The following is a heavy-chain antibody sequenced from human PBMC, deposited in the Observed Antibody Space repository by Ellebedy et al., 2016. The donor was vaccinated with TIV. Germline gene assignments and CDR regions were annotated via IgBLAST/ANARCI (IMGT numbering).Heavy chain of an antibody. CDR3: GRDGVWGGDY. D-gene: IGHD3-16*01. Sequence: SLKISXAASGFTFDDYAMHWVRQAPGKGLEWVSGISWNSGSIDYADSVKGRFTISRDNAKNTLHLQMNSLRAEDTAVYYCGRDGVWGGDYWGQGTLVTVSA. J-gene: IGHJ4*02. CDR2: ISWNSGSI. V-gene: IGHV3-9*01. CDR1: GFTFDDYA.